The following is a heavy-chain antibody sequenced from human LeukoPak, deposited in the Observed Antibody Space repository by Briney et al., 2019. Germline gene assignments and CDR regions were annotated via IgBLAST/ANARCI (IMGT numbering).Heavy chain of an antibody. V-gene: IGHV4-39*01. CDR1: GGSISSTTYY. Sequence: SETLSLTCTVSGGSISSTTYYWGWIRQPPGKGLEWIGSSYYSGSTYYNPSLKSRVTISVDTSKNQFSLKLSSVTAADTAVYYCARHLLGYCSGGNCYYFDFWGQGTLVTVSS. CDR3: ARHLLGYCSGGNCYYFDF. CDR2: SYYSGST. D-gene: IGHD2-15*01. J-gene: IGHJ4*02.